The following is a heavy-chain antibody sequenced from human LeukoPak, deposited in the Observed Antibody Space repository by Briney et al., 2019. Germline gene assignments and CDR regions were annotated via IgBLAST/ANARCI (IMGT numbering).Heavy chain of an antibody. Sequence: ASETPSDTCAVSGGSISSADFYWSWIRQHPGKGLEWIGFTYYSGSAYYNPSLKSRVSISIDTSKNQFSLTLNSVTAADTAVYYCARGADFFDYWGQGTLVTVSS. CDR3: ARGADFFDY. CDR1: GGSISSADFY. V-gene: IGHV4-31*11. J-gene: IGHJ4*02. D-gene: IGHD1-26*01. CDR2: TYYSGSA.